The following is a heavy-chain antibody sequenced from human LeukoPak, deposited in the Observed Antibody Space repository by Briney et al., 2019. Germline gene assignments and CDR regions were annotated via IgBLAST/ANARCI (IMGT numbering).Heavy chain of an antibody. D-gene: IGHD3-10*01. CDR1: GVSISSNSYY. J-gene: IGHJ6*02. V-gene: IGHV4-39*07. CDR2: LFHSGGT. Sequence: SETLSLTCTVSGVSISSNSYYWGWIRQPPGRGLEWIGTLFHSGGTYYNPSLKSRVTISVDTSTNQFSLKLNSVTAADTAVYYCARGRRGSGSAFGMDVWGQGTTVTVSS. CDR3: ARGRRGSGSAFGMDV.